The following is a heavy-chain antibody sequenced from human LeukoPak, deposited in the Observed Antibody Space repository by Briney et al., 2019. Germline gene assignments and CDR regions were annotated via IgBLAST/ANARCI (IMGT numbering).Heavy chain of an antibody. CDR2: ISSISSII. CDR1: GFTSSTYS. J-gene: IGHJ4*02. V-gene: IGHV3-48*01. D-gene: IGHD6-13*01. CDR3: TRSRPGTEAGQPNFDY. Sequence: GGSLRLSCAASGFTSSTYSMSWVRQAPGKGLEWVSYISSISSIIYYADSVKGRFTISRDNARNSLYLQMSSLRAEDTAVYYCTRSRPGTEAGQPNFDYWGQGTLVTVSS.